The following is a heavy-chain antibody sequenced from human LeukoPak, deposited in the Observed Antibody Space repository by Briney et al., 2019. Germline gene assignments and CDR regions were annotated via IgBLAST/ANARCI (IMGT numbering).Heavy chain of an antibody. Sequence: GGSLRLSCAASGFTFSSYAMSWVRQAPGKGLEWVSGISGSDGSTNYADSVKGRFTISRDNAKNSLYLQMNSPRAEDTALYYCARVIYGDYVWYFDLWGRGTLVTVSS. CDR3: ARVIYGDYVWYFDL. CDR2: ISGSDGST. CDR1: GFTFSSYA. J-gene: IGHJ2*01. V-gene: IGHV3-23*01. D-gene: IGHD4-17*01.